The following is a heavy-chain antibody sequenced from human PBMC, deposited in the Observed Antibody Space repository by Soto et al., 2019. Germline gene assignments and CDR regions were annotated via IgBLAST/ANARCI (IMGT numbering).Heavy chain of an antibody. CDR2: INHSGST. J-gene: IGHJ3*02. V-gene: IGHV4-34*01. CDR1: GGSFSGYY. D-gene: IGHD5-12*01. CDR3: ARGGLPDAFDI. Sequence: SETLSLTCAVYGGSFSGYYWSWIRQPPGKGLEWIGEINHSGSTNYNPSLKSRVTISVDTSKNQFSLKLSSVPAADTSVYYCARGGLPDAFDIWGQGTMVTVSS.